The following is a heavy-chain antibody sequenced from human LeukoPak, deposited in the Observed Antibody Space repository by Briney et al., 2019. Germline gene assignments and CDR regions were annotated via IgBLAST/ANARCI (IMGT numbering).Heavy chain of an antibody. CDR3: VRLRYTYGKNFDC. V-gene: IGHV3-7*01. CDR1: GFTFSSYW. CDR2: IKQDGSES. D-gene: IGHD5-18*01. J-gene: IGHJ4*02. Sequence: GGSLRLSCAASGFTFSSYWMGWVRQAPGKGLEWVANIKQDGSESYYVDSVKGRFTISRDNAKNSLYLQMNSLRVEDTAVYYCVRLRYTYGKNFDCWGQGTLVTVSS.